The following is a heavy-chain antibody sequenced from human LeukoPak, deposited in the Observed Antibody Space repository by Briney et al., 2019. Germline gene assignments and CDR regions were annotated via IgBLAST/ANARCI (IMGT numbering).Heavy chain of an antibody. D-gene: IGHD4-17*01. CDR1: GGTFSSYA. CDR2: IIPIFGTA. V-gene: IGHV1-69*05. J-gene: IGHJ3*02. CDR3: ARVVNDDYGDYVSAFDI. Sequence: ASVKVSCKASGGTFSSYAISWVRQAPGQGLEWMGGIIPIFGTANYAQKFQGRVTITTDESTSTAYMELSSLRSEDTAVYYCARVVNDDYGDYVSAFDIWGQGTMVTVSS.